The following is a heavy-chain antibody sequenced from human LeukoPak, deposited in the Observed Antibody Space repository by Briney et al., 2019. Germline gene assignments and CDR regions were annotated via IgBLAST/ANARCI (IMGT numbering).Heavy chain of an antibody. V-gene: IGHV1-2*02. CDR3: ATTRVTTTRLAY. D-gene: IGHD5-12*01. CDR2: INPNSGVT. CDR1: GYTFIGYY. Sequence: ASVKVSCKASGYTFIGYYMHWVRQAPGQGLEWMGWINPNSGVTNYAQKFQGRVTMTRDTSISTAYMELTSLRSDDTAVYYCATTRVTTTRLAYWGQGTLVTVSS. J-gene: IGHJ4*02.